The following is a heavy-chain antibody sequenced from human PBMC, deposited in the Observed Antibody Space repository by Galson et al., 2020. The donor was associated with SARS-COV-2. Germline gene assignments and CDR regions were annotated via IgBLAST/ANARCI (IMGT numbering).Heavy chain of an antibody. V-gene: IGHV3-21*01. CDR1: GFTFSSYS. D-gene: IGHD6-6*01. Sequence: GGSLRLSCAASGFTFSSYSMNWVRQAPGKGLEWVSSISSSSSYIYYADSVKGRFTISRDNAKNLLYLQMNSLRAEDTAVYYCASHPSSSGKYYYYGMDVWGQGTTVTVSS. CDR2: ISSSSSYI. CDR3: ASHPSSSGKYYYYGMDV. J-gene: IGHJ6*02.